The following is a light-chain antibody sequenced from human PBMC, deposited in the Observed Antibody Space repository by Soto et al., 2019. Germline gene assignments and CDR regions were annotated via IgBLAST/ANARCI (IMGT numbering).Light chain of an antibody. V-gene: IGKV1-9*01. CDR1: QDINNY. CDR3: QQFDSSPPT. J-gene: IGKJ2*01. Sequence: IQLTQSPSSLSASVGDRVTITCRASQDINNYLAWYQQKPGKAPKLLIYAASTLQTGVPSRFGGSGSGTDFTLTISSLTPEDFATYYCQQFDSSPPTFGQGTKLEIK. CDR2: AAS.